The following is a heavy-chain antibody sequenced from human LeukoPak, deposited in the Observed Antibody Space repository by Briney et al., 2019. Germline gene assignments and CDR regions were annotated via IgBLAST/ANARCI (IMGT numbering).Heavy chain of an antibody. Sequence: ASETLSLTCAVSGGSISSGGYSWSWIRQPPGKGLEWIGYIYHSGSTYYNPSLKSRVTISVDTSKNQFPLKLSSVTAADTAVYYCARGRDYVGRYFDYWGQGTLVTVSS. CDR2: IYHSGST. V-gene: IGHV4-30-2*05. D-gene: IGHD4-17*01. J-gene: IGHJ4*02. CDR1: GGSISSGGYS. CDR3: ARGRDYVGRYFDY.